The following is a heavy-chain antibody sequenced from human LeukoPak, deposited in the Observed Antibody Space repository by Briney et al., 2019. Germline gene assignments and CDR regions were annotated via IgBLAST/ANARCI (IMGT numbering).Heavy chain of an antibody. D-gene: IGHD5-24*01. J-gene: IGHJ4*02. CDR3: AKDPDGYNFYDY. CDR2: ISGSGGST. V-gene: IGHV3-23*01. Sequence: PGGSLRLSCAASGFTFSSYAMSWVRQAPGKGLEWISAISGSGGSTYYADSVKGRFTISRDNSKNTLYLQMNSLRAEDTAVYYCAKDPDGYNFYDYWGQGTLVTVSS. CDR1: GFTFSSYA.